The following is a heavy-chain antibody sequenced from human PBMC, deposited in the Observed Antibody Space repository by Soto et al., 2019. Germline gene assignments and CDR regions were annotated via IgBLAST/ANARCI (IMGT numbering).Heavy chain of an antibody. J-gene: IGHJ6*03. CDR1: GYTFTSYG. Sequence: SSVKVSCNASGYTFTSYGISWVRQAPGQGLEWMGWISAYNGNTNYAQKLQGRVTMTTDTSTSTAYMELGSLRSDDTAVYYCAVGVLRYFDWLPDSGYMDVWGKGTTVTVSS. CDR3: AVGVLRYFDWLPDSGYMDV. CDR2: ISAYNGNT. D-gene: IGHD3-9*01. V-gene: IGHV1-18*01.